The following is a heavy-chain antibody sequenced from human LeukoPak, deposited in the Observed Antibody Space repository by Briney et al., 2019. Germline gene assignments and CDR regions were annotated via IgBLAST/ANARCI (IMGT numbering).Heavy chain of an antibody. D-gene: IGHD2-8*01. J-gene: IGHJ4*02. CDR3: ASTLMVYHDQVDDY. V-gene: IGHV4-59*01. Sequence: PSETLSLTCTVSGGSISSYYWSWIRQPPGKGLEWIGYIYYSGSTNYNPSLKSRVTISVDTSKNQFSLKLSSVTAADTAVYYCASTLMVYHDQVDDYWGQGTLVTVSS. CDR1: GGSISSYY. CDR2: IYYSGST.